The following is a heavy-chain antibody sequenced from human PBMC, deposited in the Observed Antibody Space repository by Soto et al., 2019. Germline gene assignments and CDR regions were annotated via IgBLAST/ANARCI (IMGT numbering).Heavy chain of an antibody. Sequence: QVQLVQSGAEVKQPGASVKVSCEASGYTFSVYHLHWVRQAPGQGLEWMGWVYPSSGGTRYAQRFEGRVTMTRDTAINTAYMELSRLTSDDTAVYYCAKDLQRGLDVWGQGTTVIVSS. J-gene: IGHJ6*02. V-gene: IGHV1-2*02. CDR3: AKDLQRGLDV. CDR1: GYTFSVYH. CDR2: VYPSSGGT.